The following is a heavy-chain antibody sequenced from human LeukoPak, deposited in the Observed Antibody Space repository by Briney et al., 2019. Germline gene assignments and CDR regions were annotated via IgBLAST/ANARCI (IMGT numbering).Heavy chain of an antibody. CDR3: ARDPGRGWLQKRVYAFDI. CDR1: GYTFTSYY. Sequence: ASVKVSCKASGYTFTSYYMHWVRQAPGQGLEWMGITNPSGGSTSYAQKFQGRVTMTRDTSTSTVYMELSSLRSEDTAVYYCARDPGRGWLQKRVYAFDIWGQGTMVTVSS. D-gene: IGHD5-24*01. V-gene: IGHV1-46*01. J-gene: IGHJ3*02. CDR2: TNPSGGST.